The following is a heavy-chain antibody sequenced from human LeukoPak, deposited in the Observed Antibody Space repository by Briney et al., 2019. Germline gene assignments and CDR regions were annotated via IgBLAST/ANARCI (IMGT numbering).Heavy chain of an antibody. J-gene: IGHJ4*02. Sequence: GGSLRLSCAASGFTFSNAWMNWVRQAPGKGLEWVSYISSSGSTIYYADSVKGRFTISRDNAKNSLYLQMNSLRAEDTAVYYCARSTGYSYDGNDYWGQGTLVTVSS. CDR1: GFTFSNAW. V-gene: IGHV3-48*04. CDR3: ARSTGYSYDGNDY. CDR2: ISSSGSTI. D-gene: IGHD5-18*01.